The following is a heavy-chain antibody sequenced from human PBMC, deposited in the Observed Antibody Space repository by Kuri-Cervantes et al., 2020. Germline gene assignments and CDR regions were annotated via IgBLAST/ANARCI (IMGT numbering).Heavy chain of an antibody. CDR1: GFTFGDYA. V-gene: IGHV3-49*03. D-gene: IGHD7-27*01. Sequence: GESLKISCTASGFTFGDYAMSWFRQAPGKGLEWVGFIRSKAYGGTTEYAASVKGRFTISRDDSKSIAYLQMNSLRAEDTAVYYCAREGWGSDYYGMDVWGQGTTVTVSS. CDR3: AREGWGSDYYGMDV. CDR2: IRSKAYGGTT. J-gene: IGHJ6*02.